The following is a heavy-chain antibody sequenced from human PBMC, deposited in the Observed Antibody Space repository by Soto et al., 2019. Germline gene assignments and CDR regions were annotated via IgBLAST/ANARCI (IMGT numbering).Heavy chain of an antibody. V-gene: IGHV3-23*01. CDR1: GDTFSSNA. CDR2: ISAGGGTT. Sequence: GGSLRLSCAASGDTFSSNAMSWIRQAPGKGLEWVSAISAGGGTTSYSDSVKGRFTIPRDNSKNTLYLQMNSLRAEDTAVYYCAKDLAARLVEGDYFDYWGQGTLVTVSS. D-gene: IGHD6-6*01. J-gene: IGHJ4*02. CDR3: AKDLAARLVEGDYFDY.